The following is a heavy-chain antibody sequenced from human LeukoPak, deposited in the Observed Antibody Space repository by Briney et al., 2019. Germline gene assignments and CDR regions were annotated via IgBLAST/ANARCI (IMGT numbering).Heavy chain of an antibody. CDR3: ARGDSSFFDY. CDR2: IYYSGST. V-gene: IGHV4-39*01. J-gene: IGHJ4*02. D-gene: IGHD2-15*01. Sequence: SETLSPTCTVSGGSISSSSYYWGWIRQPPGKGLEWIGSIYYSGSTYYNPSLKSRVTISVDTSKNQFSLKLSSVTAADTAVYYCARGDSSFFDYWGQGTLVTVSS. CDR1: GGSISSSSYY.